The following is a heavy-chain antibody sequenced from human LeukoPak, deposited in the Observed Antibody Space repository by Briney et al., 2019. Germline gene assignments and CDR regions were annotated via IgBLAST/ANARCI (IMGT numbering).Heavy chain of an antibody. V-gene: IGHV1-18*01. D-gene: IGHD4-23*01. CDR3: ARVGGLTTTVVTPDY. Sequence: ASVKVSCKASGYTFTSYGISWVRQAPGQGLEWMGWISAYNGNTNYAQKLQGRVTMTTDTSTSTAYMELRSLRSDDTAVYYCARVGGLTTTVVTPDYWGQGTLVTVSS. CDR1: GYTFTSYG. CDR2: ISAYNGNT. J-gene: IGHJ4*02.